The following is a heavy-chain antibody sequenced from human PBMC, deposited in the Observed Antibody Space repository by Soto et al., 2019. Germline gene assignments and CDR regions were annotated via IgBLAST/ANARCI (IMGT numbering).Heavy chain of an antibody. CDR2: ISYDGSNK. V-gene: IGHV3-30-3*01. CDR1: GFTFSSYA. Sequence: QVQLVESGGGVVQPGRSLRLSCAASGFTFSSYAMHWVRQAPGKGLEWVAVISYDGSNKYYADSVKGRFTISRDNSKNTLYLQMNSLRAEDTAVYYCARGGRYCSSTSCYPGGWFDPWGQGTLVTVSS. CDR3: ARGGRYCSSTSCYPGGWFDP. J-gene: IGHJ5*02. D-gene: IGHD2-2*01.